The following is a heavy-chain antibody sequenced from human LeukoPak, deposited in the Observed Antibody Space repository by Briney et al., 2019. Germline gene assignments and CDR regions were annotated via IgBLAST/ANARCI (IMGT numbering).Heavy chain of an antibody. J-gene: IGHJ4*02. D-gene: IGHD4-17*01. CDR2: IYYSGST. V-gene: IGHV4-59*08. CDR3: SRSLMVTTPHFDY. CDR1: GGSISSYY. Sequence: SETLSLTCTVSGVSGGSISSYYLSWIRQPPGKGLEWIGYIYYSGSTHSNPSLKSRVRISVDTSKNQFSLKLNSVTAADTAVYYCSRSLMVTTPHFDYWGQGILDTVSS.